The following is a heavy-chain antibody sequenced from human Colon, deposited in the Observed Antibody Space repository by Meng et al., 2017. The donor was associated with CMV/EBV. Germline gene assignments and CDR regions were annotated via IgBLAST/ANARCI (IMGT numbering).Heavy chain of an antibody. D-gene: IGHD2-15*01. CDR3: ARGLCSGDRCPLDS. V-gene: IGHV1-46*01. CDR1: GYTLTPYY. J-gene: IGHJ4*02. Sequence: KAPGYTLTPYYLHWVRQAPGQGLEWMGTINPSGGGTSHAQKFQGRVTMTRDTSTSTIYMELSSLTSEDTAMYYCARGLCSGDRCPLDSWGQGTLVTVSS. CDR2: INPSGGGT.